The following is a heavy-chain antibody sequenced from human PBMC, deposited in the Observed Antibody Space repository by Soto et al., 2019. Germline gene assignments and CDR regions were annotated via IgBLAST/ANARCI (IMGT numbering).Heavy chain of an antibody. CDR1: GYTFTSYD. D-gene: IGHD5-12*01. Sequence: ASVKVSCKASGYTFTSYDINWVRQATGEGLEWMGWMNPNSGNTGYAQKFQGRVTMTRNTSISTAYMELSSLRSEDTAVYYGARGYLQGGGYSGYNWFDPWGEGTLVTFSS. CDR2: MNPNSGNT. V-gene: IGHV1-8*01. J-gene: IGHJ5*02. CDR3: ARGYLQGGGYSGYNWFDP.